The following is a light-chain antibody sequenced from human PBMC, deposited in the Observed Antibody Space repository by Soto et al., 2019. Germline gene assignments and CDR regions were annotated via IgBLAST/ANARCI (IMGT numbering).Light chain of an antibody. CDR2: EVS. Sequence: QSALTQPASVSGSPGQSITSSCTGTSSDVGGYNYVSWYQQHPGKAPKLMIYEVSNRSSGVSNRFSGSKSGNTASLTISGLQAEDDADYYCSSYTSSSTPYVFGTGTKLTVL. V-gene: IGLV2-14*01. CDR1: SSDVGGYNY. J-gene: IGLJ1*01. CDR3: SSYTSSSTPYV.